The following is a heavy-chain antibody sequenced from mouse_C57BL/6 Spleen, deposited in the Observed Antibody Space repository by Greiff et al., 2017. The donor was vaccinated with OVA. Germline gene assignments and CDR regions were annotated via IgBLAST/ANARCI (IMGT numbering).Heavy chain of an antibody. D-gene: IGHD3-2*02. CDR2: ISSGSSTI. V-gene: IGHV5-17*01. J-gene: IGHJ3*01. CDR3: ARKEDSSGSGFAY. CDR1: GFTFSDYG. Sequence: EVQLVESGGGLVKPGGSLKLSCAASGFTFSDYGMHWVRQAPEKGLEWVAYISSGSSTIYYADTVKGRFTISRDNAKNTLFLQMTSLRSEDTAMYYCARKEDSSGSGFAYWGQGTLVTVSA.